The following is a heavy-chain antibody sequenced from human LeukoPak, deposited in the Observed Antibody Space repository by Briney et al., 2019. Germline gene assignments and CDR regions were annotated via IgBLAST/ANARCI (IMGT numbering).Heavy chain of an antibody. CDR3: ARLYYDSRGNNY. CDR1: GLTVSDNY. CDR2: ISSSSSTI. J-gene: IGHJ4*02. Sequence: GGSLRLSCAASGLTVSDNYMNWVRQAPGKGLEWVSYISSSSSTIYYADSVKGRFTISRDNAKNSLYLQMNSLRAEDTAVYYCARLYYDSRGNNYWGQGTLVTVSS. D-gene: IGHD3-22*01. V-gene: IGHV3-48*01.